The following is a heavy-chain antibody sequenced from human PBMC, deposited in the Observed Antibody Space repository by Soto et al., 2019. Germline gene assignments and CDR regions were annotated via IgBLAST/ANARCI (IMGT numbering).Heavy chain of an antibody. J-gene: IGHJ4*02. Sequence: SETLSLTCTVAGHSISSGFYYWGWIRQSPGKALEWIGSAYHSGSVYYNPSLKSRVAMSVATSKNQLSLKLTSVTAADTAVYYCARYGYSYSASFFDRWGQGIRVTVSS. V-gene: IGHV4-38-2*02. CDR3: ARYGYSYSASFFDR. CDR2: AYHSGSV. CDR1: GHSISSGFYY. D-gene: IGHD3-10*01.